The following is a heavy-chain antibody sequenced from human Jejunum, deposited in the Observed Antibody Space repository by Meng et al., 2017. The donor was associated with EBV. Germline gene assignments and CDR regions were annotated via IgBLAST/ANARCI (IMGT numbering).Heavy chain of an antibody. CDR1: GFTFSSSA. Sequence: EGQVVESGGCLFKPGGSVRLSCAASGFTFSSSAMSWVRQAPGKGLEWVSSIGGSGGATYYADSVKGRFTISRDNSKSTLYLQMNSLRAEDTAVYYCAKLTRAWGQGTLVTVSS. V-gene: IGHV3-23*04. J-gene: IGHJ5*02. CDR3: AKLTRA. D-gene: IGHD1/OR15-1a*01. CDR2: IGGSGGAT.